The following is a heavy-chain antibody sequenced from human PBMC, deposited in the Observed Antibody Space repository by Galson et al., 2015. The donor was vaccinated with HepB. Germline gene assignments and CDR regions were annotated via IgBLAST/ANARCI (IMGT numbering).Heavy chain of an antibody. V-gene: IGHV3-23*01. CDR3: AKGDSAIRYYSEYGY. D-gene: IGHD2-15*01. CDR1: GFHFSSFS. J-gene: IGHJ4*02. Sequence: SLRLSCATSGFHFSSFSMSWVRQAPGKGLEWVCEINSDSDNIYCGDSVKGRFTISRDNSKKTVDLQMNSLRVDDTALYYCAKGDSAIRYYSEYGYWGQGTLVTVSS. CDR2: INSDSDNI.